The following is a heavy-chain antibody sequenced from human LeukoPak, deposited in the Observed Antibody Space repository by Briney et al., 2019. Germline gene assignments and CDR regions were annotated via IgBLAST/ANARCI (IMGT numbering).Heavy chain of an antibody. CDR2: IGGGDT. V-gene: IGHV3-23*01. D-gene: IGHD2-21*01. Sequence: SGGSLRLSCATSGFTFNIFAMTWVRQAPGKGLEWVSTIGGGDTYYSGSVEGRFTISRDDPKNTVYLQMNSLRAEDTAVYYCAKDWIPYNRVFDCFDFWGQGTLVTVSS. CDR1: GFTFNIFA. CDR3: AKDWIPYNRVFDCFDF. J-gene: IGHJ4*02.